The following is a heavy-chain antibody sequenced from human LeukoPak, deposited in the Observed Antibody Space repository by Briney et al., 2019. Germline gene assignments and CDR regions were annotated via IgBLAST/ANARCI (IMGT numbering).Heavy chain of an antibody. Sequence: PSETLSLTCTVSGGSISSYYWSWIRQPPRKGLGGNGYIYYRGSTNYNPSIQSRVTISVDKSKNQFSLKLSSLTAADTAEYYCARDGDSGSYGTLEYWGQGTLVTVSS. CDR2: IYYRGST. J-gene: IGHJ4*02. D-gene: IGHD1-26*01. CDR3: ARDGDSGSYGTLEY. V-gene: IGHV4-59*01. CDR1: GGSISSYY.